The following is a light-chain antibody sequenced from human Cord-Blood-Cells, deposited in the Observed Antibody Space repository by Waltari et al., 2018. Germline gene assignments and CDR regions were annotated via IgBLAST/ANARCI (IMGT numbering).Light chain of an antibody. CDR2: RNN. V-gene: IGLV1-47*01. CDR3: AAWDDSLSGPV. CDR1: SSNIGSNY. Sequence: QSVLTQPPSASGTPGQRVTISCSGSSSNIGSNYVYWYQQLPGTAPKLLIYRNNQRHSGVPDRFSGSKSGPAASRASSWLRSEDEADNYCAAWDDSLSGPVFGGETKLTVI. J-gene: IGLJ3*02.